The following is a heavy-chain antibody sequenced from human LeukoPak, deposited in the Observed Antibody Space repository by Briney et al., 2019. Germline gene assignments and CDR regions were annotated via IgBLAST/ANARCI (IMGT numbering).Heavy chain of an antibody. J-gene: IGHJ4*02. D-gene: IGHD3-22*01. CDR1: GFTFGSYA. Sequence: PGGSLRLSCAASGFTFGSYAMSWVRQAPGKGLEWVSAISGSGGSTYYADSVKGRFTISRDNSKNTLYLQMNSLRAEDTAVYYCAKDLYYYDSSGYYAPGYWGQGTLVTVSS. CDR3: AKDLYYYDSSGYYAPGY. V-gene: IGHV3-23*01. CDR2: ISGSGGST.